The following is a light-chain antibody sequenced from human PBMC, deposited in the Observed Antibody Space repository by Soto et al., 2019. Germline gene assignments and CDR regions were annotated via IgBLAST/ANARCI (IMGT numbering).Light chain of an antibody. Sequence: DIVMTQSPDSLAVSLGERATINCRSSQSVLYSSSNKNYLAWYQQKPGQPPKLLIYWASTRESGVPDRFSGSGSGTDFTLTISRLEPEDFAVYYCQQYGSSGITFGQGTRLEIK. CDR3: QQYGSSGIT. J-gene: IGKJ5*01. V-gene: IGKV4-1*01. CDR2: WAS. CDR1: QSVLYSSSNKNY.